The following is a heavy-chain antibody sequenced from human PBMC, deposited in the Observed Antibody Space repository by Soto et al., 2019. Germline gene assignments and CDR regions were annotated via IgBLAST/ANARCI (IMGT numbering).Heavy chain of an antibody. J-gene: IGHJ6*02. CDR1: GYTFTSYA. V-gene: IGHV1-3*01. CDR3: ARDWCSSTSCYRGGSDYYGMDV. Sequence: QVQLVQSGAEVKKPGASVKVSFKASGYTFTSYAMHWVREAPGQRLEWMGWINAGNGNTKYSQKFQGRVTITRDTSASTAYMELSSLRSEDTAVYYCARDWCSSTSCYRGGSDYYGMDVWGQGTTVTVSS. CDR2: INAGNGNT. D-gene: IGHD2-2*01.